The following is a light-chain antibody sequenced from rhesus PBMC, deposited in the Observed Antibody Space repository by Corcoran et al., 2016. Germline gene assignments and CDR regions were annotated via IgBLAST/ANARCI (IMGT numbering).Light chain of an antibody. CDR1: QSVSSH. Sequence: EIVMTQSPATLALSPGERATLSCRASQSVSSHLAWYHHKPGQAPRLLIYGASSRATGIPDRFSGSESGTEFTLTISSLEPEDVGLFFCLQSSDWPQLTFGGGTEVEIK. CDR2: GAS. V-gene: IGKV3-24*04. CDR3: LQSSDWPQLT. J-gene: IGKJ4*01.